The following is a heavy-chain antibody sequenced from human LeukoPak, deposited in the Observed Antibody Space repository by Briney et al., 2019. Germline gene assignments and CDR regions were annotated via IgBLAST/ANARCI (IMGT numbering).Heavy chain of an antibody. Sequence: SETLSLTCTVSGGSISSSSYYWGWIRQPPGKGLEWIGSIYYSGSTNYNPSLKSRVTISVDTSKNQFSLKLSSVTAADTAMYYCAKDGSSWGMVDPWGQGTLVTVSS. CDR3: AKDGSSWGMVDP. V-gene: IGHV4-39*07. CDR2: IYYSGST. J-gene: IGHJ5*02. D-gene: IGHD6-13*01. CDR1: GGSISSSSYY.